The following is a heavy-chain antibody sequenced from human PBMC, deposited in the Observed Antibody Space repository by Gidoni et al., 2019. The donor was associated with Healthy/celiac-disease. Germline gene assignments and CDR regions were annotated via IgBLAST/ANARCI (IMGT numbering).Heavy chain of an antibody. V-gene: IGHV1-18*01. Sequence: QVQLVQSGAEVKKPGASVKVSCKASGYTFTSYGISWVRQAPGQGLEWMGWISAYNGNKYYAPKLQGRVTMTTYTSTSTAYMELRSLRSDDTAVYYCARISWGCSSTSCYKGEFDYWGQGTLVTVSS. CDR2: ISAYNGNK. CDR3: ARISWGCSSTSCYKGEFDY. D-gene: IGHD2-2*02. CDR1: GYTFTSYG. J-gene: IGHJ4*02.